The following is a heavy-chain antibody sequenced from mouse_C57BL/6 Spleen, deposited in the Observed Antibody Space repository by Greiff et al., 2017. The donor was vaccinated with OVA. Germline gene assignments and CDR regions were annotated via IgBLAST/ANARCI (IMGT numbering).Heavy chain of an antibody. J-gene: IGHJ4*01. CDR3: ARRDLDYYAMDD. CDR1: GYTFTSYW. CDR2: IDPSDSYT. V-gene: IGHV1-59*01. Sequence: QVQLQQPGAELVRPGTSVKLSCKASGYTFTSYWMHWVKQRPGQGLEWIGVIDPSDSYTNYNQKFKGKATLTVDTSSSTAYMQLSSLTSEDSAVYYCARRDLDYYAMDDWGQGTSVTVSS.